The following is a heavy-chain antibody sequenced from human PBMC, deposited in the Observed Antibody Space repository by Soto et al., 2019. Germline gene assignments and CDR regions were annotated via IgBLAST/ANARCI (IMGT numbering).Heavy chain of an antibody. CDR2: IGGSGAYT. CDR3: AKGSSSTQFLNYYFYHMDV. Sequence: LLESGGGLVQPGGSLRLSCVASGLSFPNYAMNWVRQAPGKGLEWVSGIGGSGAYTYYADSVKGRFTISRDNSKNTEYRQMNSLRGEDTAVYYCAKGSSSTQFLNYYFYHMDVWGKGTTVSVS. CDR1: GLSFPNYA. V-gene: IGHV3-23*01. D-gene: IGHD2-2*01. J-gene: IGHJ6*03.